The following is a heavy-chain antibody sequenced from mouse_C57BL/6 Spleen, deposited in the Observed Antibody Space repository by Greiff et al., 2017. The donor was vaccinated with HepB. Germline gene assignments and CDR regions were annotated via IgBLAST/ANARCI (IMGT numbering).Heavy chain of an antibody. V-gene: IGHV1-59*01. CDR3: ARRGTGTDFDY. CDR1: GYTFTSYW. CDR2: IDPSDSYT. J-gene: IGHJ2*01. D-gene: IGHD4-1*01. Sequence: VQLQQSGAELVRPGTSVKLSCKASGYTFTSYWMHWVKQRPGQGLEWIGVIDPSDSYTNYNQKFKGKATLTVDTSSSTAYMQLSSLTSEDSAVYYCARRGTGTDFDYWGQGTTLTVSS.